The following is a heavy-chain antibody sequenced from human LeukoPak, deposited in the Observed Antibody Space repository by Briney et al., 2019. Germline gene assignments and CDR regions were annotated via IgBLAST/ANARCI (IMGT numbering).Heavy chain of an antibody. CDR3: ARDGLERRSFYYYGMDV. D-gene: IGHD1-1*01. CDR2: INPNSGGT. Sequence: GASVKVSCKASEYTFTGYYMHWVRQAPGQGLEWMGWINPNSGGTNYAQKFQGRVTMTRDTSISTAYMELSRLRSDDTAVYYCARDGLERRSFYYYGMDVWGQGTTVTVSS. J-gene: IGHJ6*02. CDR1: EYTFTGYY. V-gene: IGHV1-2*02.